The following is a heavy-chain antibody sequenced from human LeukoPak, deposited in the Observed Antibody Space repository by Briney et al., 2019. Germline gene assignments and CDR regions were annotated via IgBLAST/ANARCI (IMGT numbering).Heavy chain of an antibody. CDR1: GFTFSSYA. V-gene: IGHV3-23*01. CDR2: FSGSGGSK. Sequence: GGSLRLSCAAPGFTFSSYAMSWGRQAPGKGLGWVSAFSGSGGSKYNADSVKGRFTISRDNSKNTLYLQMNSLRAEDTAVYYCAKDRGTRGEYYDRSFQHWGQGTLVTVSS. D-gene: IGHD3-22*01. J-gene: IGHJ1*01. CDR3: AKDRGTRGEYYDRSFQH.